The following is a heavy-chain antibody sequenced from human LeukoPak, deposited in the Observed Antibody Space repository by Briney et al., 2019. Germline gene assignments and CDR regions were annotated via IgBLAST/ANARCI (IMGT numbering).Heavy chain of an antibody. V-gene: IGHV3-53*01. CDR2: IFSGGTT. Sequence: GGSLRLSCAASGFTFSSNYMSWVRQAPGKGLEWVSVIFSGGTTYYADSVKGRFTISRDNSKNTLYLQMNSLRAEDTAVYYCARGLDGYCFDMWGQGTMVTVSS. CDR3: ARGLDGYCFDM. J-gene: IGHJ3*02. D-gene: IGHD5-24*01. CDR1: GFTFSSNY.